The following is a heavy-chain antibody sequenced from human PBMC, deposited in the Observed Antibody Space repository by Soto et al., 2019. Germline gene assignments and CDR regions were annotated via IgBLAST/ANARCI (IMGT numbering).Heavy chain of an antibody. Sequence: ASVKVSCKASGYTFTVYYMHWVRQAPGQGLAWMGWINPNSGGTNYAQKFQGRVTMTRDTSISTAYMELSRLRSDDTAVYYCARGGMVLDYYYGMDVWGQGTTVTVSS. CDR1: GYTFTVYY. D-gene: IGHD2-8*01. CDR2: INPNSGGT. CDR3: ARGGMVLDYYYGMDV. V-gene: IGHV1-2*02. J-gene: IGHJ6*02.